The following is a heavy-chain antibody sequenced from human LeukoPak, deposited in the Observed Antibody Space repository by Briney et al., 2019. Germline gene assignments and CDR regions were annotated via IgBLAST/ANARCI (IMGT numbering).Heavy chain of an antibody. J-gene: IGHJ4*02. CDR3: ARDVDTAMVALDY. CDR2: FFYSGTT. D-gene: IGHD5-18*01. Sequence: SETLSLTCTVSGDSISSTDYFWSWIRQHPGKGLEWIGYFFYSGTTYYNPSLKSRVTISVDTSKNQLSLKLSSVTAADTAVYYCARDVDTAMVALDYWGQGTLVTVSS. CDR1: GDSISSTDYF. V-gene: IGHV4-30-4*01.